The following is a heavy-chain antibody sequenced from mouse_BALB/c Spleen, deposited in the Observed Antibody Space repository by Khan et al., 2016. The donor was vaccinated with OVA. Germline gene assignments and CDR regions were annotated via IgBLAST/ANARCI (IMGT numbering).Heavy chain of an antibody. CDR3: APVGTYYVSFAY. CDR1: GYTFTSYV. J-gene: IGHJ3*01. V-gene: IGHV1S136*01. CDR2: IYPFNDDT. Sequence: EVQLQESGPELVKPGASVKMSCKASGYTFTSYVMHWVKQKPGLGLEWIGYIYPFNDDTKYNEKFKGKATLTSDKSSSTAYMELISLTSEDSAVYVCAPVGTYYVSFAYWGQGTLVTVSA. D-gene: IGHD1-1*01.